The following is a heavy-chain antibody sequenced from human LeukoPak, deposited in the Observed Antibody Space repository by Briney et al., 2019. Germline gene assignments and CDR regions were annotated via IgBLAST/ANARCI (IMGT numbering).Heavy chain of an antibody. J-gene: IGHJ6*02. CDR1: GFTFSSYD. V-gene: IGHV3-30*18. Sequence: GGSLRLSCAASGFTFSSYDMNWVRQAPGKGLEWVAVISYDGSNKYYADSVKGRFTISRDNSKNTLYLQMNSLRAEDTAVYYCAKELYGMDVWGQGTTVTVSS. CDR2: ISYDGSNK. CDR3: AKELYGMDV.